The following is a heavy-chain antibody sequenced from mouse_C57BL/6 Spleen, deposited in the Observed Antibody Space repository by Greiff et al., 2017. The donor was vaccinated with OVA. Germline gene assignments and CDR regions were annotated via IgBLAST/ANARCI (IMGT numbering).Heavy chain of an antibody. D-gene: IGHD2-12*01. CDR2: ISYDGSN. Sequence: EVKLLESGPGLVKPSQSLSLTCSVTGYSITSGYYWNWIRQFPGNKLEWMGYISYDGSNNYNPSLKNRISITRDTSKNQFFLKLNSVTTEDTATYYCARDYDEAMDYWGQGTSVTVSS. V-gene: IGHV3-6*01. CDR3: ARDYDEAMDY. J-gene: IGHJ4*01. CDR1: GYSITSGYY.